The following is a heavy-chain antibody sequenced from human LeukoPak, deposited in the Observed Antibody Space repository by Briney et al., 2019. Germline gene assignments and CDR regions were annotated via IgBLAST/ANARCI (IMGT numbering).Heavy chain of an antibody. V-gene: IGHV5-51*01. CDR1: GYSFTSYW. CDR2: IYPGDSDT. J-gene: IGHJ4*02. Sequence: GESLKISCKGSGYSFTSYWIGWVRQMPGKGLEWMGIIYPGDSDTRYSPSFQGQVTISADKSISTAYLQWSSLKASDTAMYYCARSGIVGATYYYFDYWGQGTLVTVSS. D-gene: IGHD1-26*01. CDR3: ARSGIVGATYYYFDY.